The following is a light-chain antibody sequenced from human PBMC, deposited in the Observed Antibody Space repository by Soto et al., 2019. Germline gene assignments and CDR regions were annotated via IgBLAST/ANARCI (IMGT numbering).Light chain of an antibody. CDR3: CSYTSSDSVV. J-gene: IGLJ2*01. CDR1: SSDVGAYNH. V-gene: IGLV2-14*01. Sequence: QSALTQPASVSGSPGQSITISCTGTSSDVGAYNHVSWYQQFPGKAPKVLIYDVSIRPSGVSNRFSGSKSGNTASLTISGLQADVEADYFCCSYTSSDSVVFGGGTKLTVL. CDR2: DVS.